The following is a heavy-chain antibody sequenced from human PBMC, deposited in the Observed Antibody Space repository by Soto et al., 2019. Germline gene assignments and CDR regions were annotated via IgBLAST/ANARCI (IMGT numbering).Heavy chain of an antibody. V-gene: IGHV1-2*04. D-gene: IGHD2-8*01. Sequence: ASVKVSCKSSGGSFSSSAITWVRQAPGQGLEWLGRINPKSGGTSTAQKFQGWVTMTRDRSISTVYMELTRLRSDDTAVYFCARGHSTDCSNGVCSFFYNHEMDVWGQGTTVTVSS. CDR3: ARGHSTDCSNGVCSFFYNHEMDV. CDR2: INPKSGGT. J-gene: IGHJ6*02. CDR1: GGSFSSSA.